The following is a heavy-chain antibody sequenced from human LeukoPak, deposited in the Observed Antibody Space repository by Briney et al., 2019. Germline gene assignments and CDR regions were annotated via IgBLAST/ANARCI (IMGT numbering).Heavy chain of an antibody. Sequence: SETLSLTCAVYGGSFSGYYWSWIRQPPGKGLEWIGEINHSGSTNYNPSLKSRVTISVDTSKNQFSLKLSSVTAADTAVYYCARDQHRVTGWAGGFDPWGQGTLVTVSS. CDR1: GGSFSGYY. D-gene: IGHD3-9*01. V-gene: IGHV4-34*01. CDR2: INHSGST. CDR3: ARDQHRVTGWAGGFDP. J-gene: IGHJ5*02.